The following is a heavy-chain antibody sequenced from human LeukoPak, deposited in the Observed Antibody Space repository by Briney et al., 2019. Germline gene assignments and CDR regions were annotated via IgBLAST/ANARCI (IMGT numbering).Heavy chain of an antibody. CDR3: ANLYYDILTGYAYYFDY. D-gene: IGHD3-9*01. CDR2: ISASGGST. CDR1: GFTFSSSA. V-gene: IGHV3-23*01. Sequence: GGSLRLSCAAPGFTFSSSAMSWVRQVPGKGLEWVSGISASGGSTSYADSVRGRFTISRDNSKNTLYLQMNSLRAEDTAVYYCANLYYDILTGYAYYFDYWGQGTLVTVSS. J-gene: IGHJ4*02.